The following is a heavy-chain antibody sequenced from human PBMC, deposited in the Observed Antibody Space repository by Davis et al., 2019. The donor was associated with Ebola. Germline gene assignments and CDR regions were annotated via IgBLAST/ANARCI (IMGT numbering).Heavy chain of an antibody. CDR2: INRDGTTT. D-gene: IGHD4-11*01. CDR1: GFTFSNNW. CDR3: ARVPSTVTYYYYGMDV. Sequence: GESLKISCTVSGFTFSNNWMSWVRQVPGKGLVWVSSINRDGTTTTYADSVKGRFTISRDNSKNTLYLQMNSLRAEDTAVYYCARVPSTVTYYYYGMDVWGQGTTVTVSS. V-gene: IGHV3-74*01. J-gene: IGHJ6*02.